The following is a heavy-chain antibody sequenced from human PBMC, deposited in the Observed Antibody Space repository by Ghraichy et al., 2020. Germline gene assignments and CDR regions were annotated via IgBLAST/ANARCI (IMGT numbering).Heavy chain of an antibody. Sequence: SQTLSLTCTVSGGSISSYYWSWIRQPPGKGLEWIGYIYYSGSTNYNPSLKSRVTISVDTSKNQFSLKLSSVTAADTAVYYCARGSGDPGLDCWGQGTLVTVSS. J-gene: IGHJ4*02. CDR2: IYYSGST. D-gene: IGHD4-17*01. CDR1: GGSISSYY. V-gene: IGHV4-59*01. CDR3: ARGSGDPGLDC.